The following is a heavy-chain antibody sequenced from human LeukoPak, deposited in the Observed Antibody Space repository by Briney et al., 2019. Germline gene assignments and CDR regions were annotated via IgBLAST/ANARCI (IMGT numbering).Heavy chain of an antibody. CDR1: GGTFSSYA. V-gene: IGHV1-69*13. J-gene: IGHJ3*02. D-gene: IGHD3-22*01. CDR3: ARTTYYYDSSGYYRYAFDI. Sequence: SVKVSCKASGGTFSSYAISWVRQAPGQGLEWMGGIIPIFGAANYAQKFQGRVTITADESTSTAYMELSSLRSEDTAVYYCARTTYYYDSSGYYRYAFDIWGQGTMVTVSS. CDR2: IIPIFGAA.